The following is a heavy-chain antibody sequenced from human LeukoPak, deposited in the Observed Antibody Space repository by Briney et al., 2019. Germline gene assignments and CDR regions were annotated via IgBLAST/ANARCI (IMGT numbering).Heavy chain of an antibody. D-gene: IGHD3-22*01. J-gene: IGHJ3*02. CDR3: ARWDYYDSRTFDI. Sequence: ASVKVSCKASGYTFTGYFIHWVRQAPGQGLEWMGWISAYNGNTNYAQKLQGRVTMTTDTSSSTAYMELRSLRSDDTAVYYCARWDYYDSRTFDIWGQGTMVTASS. CDR1: GYTFTGYF. CDR2: ISAYNGNT. V-gene: IGHV1-18*04.